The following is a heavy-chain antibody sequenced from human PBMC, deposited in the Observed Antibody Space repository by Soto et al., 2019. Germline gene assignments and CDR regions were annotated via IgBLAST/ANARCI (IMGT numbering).Heavy chain of an antibody. D-gene: IGHD3-22*01. V-gene: IGHV3-9*01. CDR1: GFTFDDYA. CDR2: ISWNSGSI. Sequence: PGGSLRLSCAASGFTFDDYAMHWVRQAPGKGLEWVSGISWNSGSIGYADSVKGRFTISRDNAKNSLYLQMNSLRAEDTALYYCAKGYYYDSSGYSHSPGDAFDIWGQGTMVTVSS. CDR3: AKGYYYDSSGYSHSPGDAFDI. J-gene: IGHJ3*02.